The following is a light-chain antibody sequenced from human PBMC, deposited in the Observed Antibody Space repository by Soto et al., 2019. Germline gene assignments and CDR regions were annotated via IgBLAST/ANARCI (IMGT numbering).Light chain of an antibody. V-gene: IGLV2-14*01. CDR3: SSYTSSSTPYV. Sequence: ALTQPASVSGSPGQSITISCTGTSSDVGGYNYVSWYQQHPGKAPKLMIYEVSNRPLGVSNRFSGSKSGNTASLTISGLQAEDEADYYCSSYTSSSTPYVFGTGTKVTVL. CDR1: SSDVGGYNY. J-gene: IGLJ1*01. CDR2: EVS.